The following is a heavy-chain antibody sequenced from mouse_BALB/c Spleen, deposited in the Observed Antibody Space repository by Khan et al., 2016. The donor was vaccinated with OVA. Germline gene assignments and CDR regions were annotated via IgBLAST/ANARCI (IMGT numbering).Heavy chain of an antibody. Sequence: EVELVESGGDFVRPGGSLKLSCAASGFTFSTYGMSWVRQTPDKRLEWVATISTGGAYTYYPDSVKGRFTISRDNAKNTLYLQLSSLKSEDTAIYYCAILAYYYNSKGFAYWGQETLVTDSA. CDR1: GFTFSTYG. D-gene: IGHD1-1*01. V-gene: IGHV5-6*02. CDR2: ISTGGAYT. J-gene: IGHJ3*01. CDR3: AILAYYYNSKGFAY.